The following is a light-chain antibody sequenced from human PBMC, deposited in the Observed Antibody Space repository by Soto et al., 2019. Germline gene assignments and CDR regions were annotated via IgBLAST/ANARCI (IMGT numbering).Light chain of an antibody. CDR2: EVS. J-gene: IGLJ1*01. CDR1: SSDVGSYNL. Sequence: QCVLTQPASVSGSPLQSITISRTGTSSDVGSYNLVSWYRQHPGKAPKLMIYEVSKWPSGVSNRFSGSKSGNTASLTISGLQAEDEADYYCCSYAGSSTFYVFGTGTKVSVL. V-gene: IGLV2-23*02. CDR3: CSYAGSSTFYV.